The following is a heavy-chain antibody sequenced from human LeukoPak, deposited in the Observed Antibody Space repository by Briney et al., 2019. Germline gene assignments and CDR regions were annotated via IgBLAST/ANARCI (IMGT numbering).Heavy chain of an antibody. V-gene: IGHV4-59*05. CDR1: GGSISSYY. D-gene: IGHD2-2*01. CDR2: IYYSGST. Sequence: NPSETLSLTCTVSGGSISSYYWSWIRQPPGKGLEWIGSIYYSGSTYYNPSLKSRVTISVDTSKNQFSLKLSSVTAADTAVYYCAREDIVVVEAFDYWGQGTLVTVSS. J-gene: IGHJ4*02. CDR3: AREDIVVVEAFDY.